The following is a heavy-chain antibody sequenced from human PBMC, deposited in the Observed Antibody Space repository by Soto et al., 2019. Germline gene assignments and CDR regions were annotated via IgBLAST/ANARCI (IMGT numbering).Heavy chain of an antibody. CDR2: INPNSGGT. J-gene: IGHJ4*02. CDR1: GYTFTGYY. Sequence: ASVKVSCKASGYTFTGYYMHWVRQAPGQGLEWMGWINPNSGGTNYAQKFQGWVTMTRDTSISTAYMELSRLRSDDTAVYYCARGYYNSSGIDYWGQGTLVTVSS. CDR3: ARGYYNSSGIDY. D-gene: IGHD3-22*01. V-gene: IGHV1-2*04.